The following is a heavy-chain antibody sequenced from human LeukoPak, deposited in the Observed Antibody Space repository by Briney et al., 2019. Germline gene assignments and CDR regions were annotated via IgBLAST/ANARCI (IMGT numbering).Heavy chain of an antibody. Sequence: GSLRLSCAASGFTFSSYSMNWVRQSPGKGLEWIGEISDSGPTNYNPSLESRLTMSVDTSKNQFSLNLNSVTAADTAVYFCARGIGKAGFGDKYYALDVWGQGTTATVSS. V-gene: IGHV4-34*01. CDR3: ARGIGKAGFGDKYYALDV. J-gene: IGHJ6*02. CDR2: ISDSGPT. D-gene: IGHD3-16*01. CDR1: GFTFSSYS.